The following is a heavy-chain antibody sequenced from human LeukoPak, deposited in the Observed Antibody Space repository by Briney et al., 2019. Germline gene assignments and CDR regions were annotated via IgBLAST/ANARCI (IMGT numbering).Heavy chain of an antibody. D-gene: IGHD5/OR15-5a*01. CDR1: GGSFSGCY. V-gene: IGHV4-34*01. CDR2: INHSGST. CDR3: ARKTRNLREAIDY. Sequence: SETLSLTCAVYGGSFSGCYWSWIRQPPGKGLEWIGEINHSGSTNYNPSLKSRVTISVDTSKNQFSLKLSSVTAADTAVYYCARKTRNLREAIDYWGQGTLVTVSS. J-gene: IGHJ4*02.